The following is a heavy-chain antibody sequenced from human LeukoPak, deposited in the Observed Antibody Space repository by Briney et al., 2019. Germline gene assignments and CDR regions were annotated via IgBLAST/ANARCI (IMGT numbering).Heavy chain of an antibody. J-gene: IGHJ4*02. CDR1: GFIVSSNY. V-gene: IGHV3-53*01. Sequence: GGSLRLSCAASGFIVSSNYMTWVRHAPGKGLEWVSVIHNDGSTYYADSVKGRFTISRDNSKNTLYLQMHSLRVEDTAVYYCTALARDYWGQGILVTVSS. CDR2: IHNDGST. D-gene: IGHD3-3*02. CDR3: TALARDY.